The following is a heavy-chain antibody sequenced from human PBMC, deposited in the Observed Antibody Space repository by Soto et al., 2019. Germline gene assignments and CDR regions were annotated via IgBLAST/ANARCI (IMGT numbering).Heavy chain of an antibody. V-gene: IGHV1-69*13. CDR2: IIPIFGTA. D-gene: IGHD3-22*01. CDR1: GGTFSSYA. Sequence: SVKVSCKASGGTFSSYAISWVRHAPGPGLGWMGGIIPIFGTANYAQKFQGRVTITADESTSTAYMELSSLRSEDTAVYYCARSDDSSGYYSYPSSGFDYWGQGTLVTVSS. CDR3: ARSDDSSGYYSYPSSGFDY. J-gene: IGHJ4*02.